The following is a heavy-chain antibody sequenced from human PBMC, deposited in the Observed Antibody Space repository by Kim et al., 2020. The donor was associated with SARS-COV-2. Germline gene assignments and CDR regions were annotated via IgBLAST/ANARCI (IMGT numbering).Heavy chain of an antibody. Sequence: SETLSLTCSVSGGSIRSGGKFWTWIRQHPAKGLVWIGYISYSGNSHYSPSLRSRVSISLQTSENQFSLELTSVTAADTAVYYCARGQPLDYWGQGILVTVSS. D-gene: IGHD2-2*01. CDR3: ARGQPLDY. J-gene: IGHJ4*02. CDR1: GGSIRSGGKF. CDR2: ISYSGNS. V-gene: IGHV4-31*03.